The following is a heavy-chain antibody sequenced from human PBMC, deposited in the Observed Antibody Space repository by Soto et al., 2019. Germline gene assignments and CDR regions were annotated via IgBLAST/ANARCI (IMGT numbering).Heavy chain of an antibody. CDR3: ARKDSGSYYGGAFGI. J-gene: IGHJ3*02. CDR2: ISAYNGNT. Sequence: ASVKVSCKASGYTFKNYGISWVRQAPGQGLEWMAWISAYNGNTNYAQKFQGRVTITADESTSTAYMELSSLRSEDTAVYYCARKDSGSYYGGAFGIWGQGTMVTVSS. D-gene: IGHD1-26*01. CDR1: GYTFKNYG. V-gene: IGHV1-18*01.